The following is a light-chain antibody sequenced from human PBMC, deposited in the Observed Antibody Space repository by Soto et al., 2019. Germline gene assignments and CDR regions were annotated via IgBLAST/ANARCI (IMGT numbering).Light chain of an antibody. CDR1: QIIGNY. CDR3: QHTCSIPLT. J-gene: IGKJ1*01. V-gene: IGKV1-39*01. Sequence: DIQMTQSPSSLSASVGERATFTCRASQIIGNYLNWYQQRPGKAPTLLISAASSLQSGVPSRLSGSGAATDFTLTISSLQPEDFATYYCQHTCSIPLTFGQGTKVEI. CDR2: AAS.